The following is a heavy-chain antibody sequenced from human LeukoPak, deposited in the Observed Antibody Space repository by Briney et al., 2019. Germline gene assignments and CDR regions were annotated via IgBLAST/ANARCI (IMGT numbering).Heavy chain of an antibody. CDR3: ARGGYRPFDY. Sequence: SETLSLTCAVYGGSFSGYYWSWIRQPPGKGLEWIGEINHSGSTNYNPSLKSRVTISVDTSKNQFSLKLSSVTAADTAVYYCARGGYRPFDYWGQGTLVTVSS. CDR1: GGSFSGYY. J-gene: IGHJ4*02. V-gene: IGHV4-34*01. CDR2: INHSGST. D-gene: IGHD5-18*01.